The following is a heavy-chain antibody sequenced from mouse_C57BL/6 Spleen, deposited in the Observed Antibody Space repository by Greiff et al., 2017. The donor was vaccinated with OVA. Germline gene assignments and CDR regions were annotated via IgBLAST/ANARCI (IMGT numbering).Heavy chain of an antibody. D-gene: IGHD2-3*01. V-gene: IGHV1-20*01. CDR3: ARYDDGYYGNAMDY. CDR2: INPYNGDT. CDR1: GYSFTGYF. Sequence: VHVKQSGPELVKPGDSVKISCKASGYSFTGYFMNWVMQSHGKSLEWIGRINPYNGDTFYNQKFKGKATLTVDKSSSTAHMELRSLTSEDSAVYYCARYDDGYYGNAMDYWGQGTSVTVSS. J-gene: IGHJ4*01.